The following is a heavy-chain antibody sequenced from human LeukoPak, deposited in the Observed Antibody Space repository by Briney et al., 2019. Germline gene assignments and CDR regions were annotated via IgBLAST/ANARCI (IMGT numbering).Heavy chain of an antibody. CDR2: FDPEEGET. CDR3: ARDRSNYYDSSGYTL. D-gene: IGHD3-22*01. J-gene: IGHJ4*02. CDR1: GYTLTELS. V-gene: IGHV1-24*01. Sequence: ASVKVSCKVSGYTLTELSMHWVRQAPGKGLEWMGGFDPEEGETIYAQKFQGRVTMTEDTSTDTAYMELSSLGSEDTAVYYCARDRSNYYDSSGYTLWGQGTLVTVSS.